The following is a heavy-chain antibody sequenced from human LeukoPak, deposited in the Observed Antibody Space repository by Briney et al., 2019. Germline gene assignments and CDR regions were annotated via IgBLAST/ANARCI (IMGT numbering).Heavy chain of an antibody. Sequence: ASVKASCKASGYTFTSYDINWVRQATGQGLGWMGWMNPKSGNTVYAQKFQGRVTMTRDTSISTAYMELGNLRSEDTAVYYCARVTGSIDYWGQGTLVTVSS. D-gene: IGHD1-26*01. CDR3: ARVTGSIDY. CDR1: GYTFTSYD. J-gene: IGHJ4*02. CDR2: MNPKSGNT. V-gene: IGHV1-8*01.